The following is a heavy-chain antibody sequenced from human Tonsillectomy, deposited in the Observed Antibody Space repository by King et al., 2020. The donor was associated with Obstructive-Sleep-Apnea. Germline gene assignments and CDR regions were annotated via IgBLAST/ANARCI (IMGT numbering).Heavy chain of an antibody. CDR2: IYYSGST. CDR1: GGSISSYY. J-gene: IGHJ5*02. CDR3: ARLDTLYDVDT. Sequence: VQLQESGPGLVKPSETLSLTCTVSGGSISSYYWSWIRQPPGKGLEWIWYIYYSGSTNYNPALTSRVTIQVDTSKNQFSLKLSSVTAADTALYYCARLDTLYDVDTWGQGTPVTVSP. D-gene: IGHD3-3*01. V-gene: IGHV4-59*08.